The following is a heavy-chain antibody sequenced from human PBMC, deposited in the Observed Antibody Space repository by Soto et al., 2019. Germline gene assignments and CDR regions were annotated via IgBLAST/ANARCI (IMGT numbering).Heavy chain of an antibody. CDR2: ISSSSGTI. CDR1: GFTFSSYS. Sequence: PGGSLRLSCAASGFTFSSYSMNWVRQAPGKGLEWVSYISSSSGTIYYADSVKGRFTISRDNAKNSLYLQMNSLRDEDTAVYYCARDGTRVVGAILVGAFDIWGQGTMVTVSS. J-gene: IGHJ3*02. V-gene: IGHV3-48*02. CDR3: ARDGTRVVGAILVGAFDI. D-gene: IGHD3-3*01.